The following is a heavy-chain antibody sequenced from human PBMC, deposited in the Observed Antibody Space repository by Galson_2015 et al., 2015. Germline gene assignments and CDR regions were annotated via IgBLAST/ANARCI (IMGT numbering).Heavy chain of an antibody. D-gene: IGHD6-19*01. CDR3: ARGQWTDAFDI. CDR1: GFSFSSYA. J-gene: IGHJ3*02. CDR2: ISYDGSKK. V-gene: IGHV3-30-3*01. Sequence: SLRLSCAASGFSFSSYAMHWVRQAPGKGLEWVAFISYDGSKKSYADSVKGRFTISRDNSKNTLYLQMNSLGAEDTAVYYCARGQWTDAFDIWGQGTMVTVSS.